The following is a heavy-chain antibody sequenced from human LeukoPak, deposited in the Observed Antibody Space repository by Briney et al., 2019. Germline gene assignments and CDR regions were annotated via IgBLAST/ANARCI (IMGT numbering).Heavy chain of an antibody. CDR3: ARQVSSTSYFWFDP. Sequence: GESLKISCKASGYIFTSSWIGGVRQMPGKGREGMRIIYPSESETRYSPSFQGPVTISADKSISTAYLKSSSLKASATAMYYCARQVSSTSYFWFDPWGQGTLVTVSS. V-gene: IGHV5-51*01. CDR2: IYPSESET. CDR1: GYIFTSSW. D-gene: IGHD2-2*01. J-gene: IGHJ5*02.